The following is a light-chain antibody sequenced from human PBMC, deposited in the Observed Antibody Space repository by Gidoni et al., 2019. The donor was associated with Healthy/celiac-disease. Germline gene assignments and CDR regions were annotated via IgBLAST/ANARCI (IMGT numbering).Light chain of an antibody. CDR2: GAS. CDR3: QQYNNWPYT. Sequence: EIVMTQSPATLSVSPGDSATLSCRASQSVSSHLAWYQQKPGQAPRLIYGASTRATGIPARFSGSGSGTEFTLTISSLQSEDFAVYYCQQYNNWPYTFGQGTKLEIK. CDR1: QSVSSH. V-gene: IGKV3-15*01. J-gene: IGKJ2*01.